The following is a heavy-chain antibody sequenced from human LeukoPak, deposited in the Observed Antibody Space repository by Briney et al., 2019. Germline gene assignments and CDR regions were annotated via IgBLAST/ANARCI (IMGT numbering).Heavy chain of an antibody. CDR2: IRHDGNEI. V-gene: IGHV3-7*01. Sequence: GGSLRLSCAASGFSFRNTWMSWVRQAPGKGLEWVANIRHDGNEIYYADSVKGRFTISRDNAKKSLYLQMNILRAADTAVYYCARATWDSWGQGALVTVSS. J-gene: IGHJ4*02. CDR1: GFSFRNTW. CDR3: ARATWDS.